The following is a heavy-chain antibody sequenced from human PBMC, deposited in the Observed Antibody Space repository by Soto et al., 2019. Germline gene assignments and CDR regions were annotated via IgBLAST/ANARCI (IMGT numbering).Heavy chain of an antibody. CDR1: GYTFTSYG. CDR2: ISAYNGNT. D-gene: IGHD5-12*01. Sequence: ASVKVSCKASGYTFTSYGISWVRQAPGQGLEWMGWISAYNGNTNYAQKLQGRVTMTTDTSTSTAYMELRSLRSDDTAVYYCVRESGYPNTSYYMDVWGKGTTVTVSS. V-gene: IGHV1-18*01. J-gene: IGHJ6*03. CDR3: VRESGYPNTSYYMDV.